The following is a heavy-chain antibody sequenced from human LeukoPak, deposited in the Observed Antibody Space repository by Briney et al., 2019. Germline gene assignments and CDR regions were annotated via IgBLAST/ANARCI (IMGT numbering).Heavy chain of an antibody. D-gene: IGHD2-2*01. CDR3: ARDSSTSSYYYYGMDV. J-gene: IGHJ6*02. CDR1: GGSISSGGYY. CDR2: IYYSGST. V-gene: IGHV4-31*03. Sequence: SETLSLTCTVSGGSISSGGYYWSWIRQHPGKGLEWIGYIYYSGSTYYNPSLKSRVTISVDTSKNQFSLKLSPVTAADTAVYYCARDSSTSSYYYYGMDVWGQGTTVTVSS.